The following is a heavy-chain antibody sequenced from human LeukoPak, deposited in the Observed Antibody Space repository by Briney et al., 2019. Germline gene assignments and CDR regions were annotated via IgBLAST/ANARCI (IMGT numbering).Heavy chain of an antibody. CDR3: ARGRGMDDCGDPDGAFDI. CDR1: GYSISSGYY. J-gene: IGHJ3*02. Sequence: PSETLSLTCTVSGYSISSGYYWGWIRQPPGKGLEWIGSIYHSGSTNYNPSLKSRVTISVDTSKNQFSLKLSSVTAADTAVYYCARGRGMDDCGDPDGAFDIWGQGTMVTVSS. D-gene: IGHD4-17*01. V-gene: IGHV4-38-2*02. CDR2: IYHSGST.